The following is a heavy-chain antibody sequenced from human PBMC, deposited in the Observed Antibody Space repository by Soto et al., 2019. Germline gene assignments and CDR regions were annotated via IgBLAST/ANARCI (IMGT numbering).Heavy chain of an antibody. CDR3: ARILKYNWFDP. D-gene: IGHD2-15*01. J-gene: IGHJ5*02. Sequence: QVQLVQSGAEEKKPGASVKVSCKASGYTFTSYAMHWVRQAPGQRLEWMGWINAGNGNTKYSQKFQGRVTITRDTSASTAYMELSSLRSEDAAVYYCARILKYNWFDPWGQGTLVTVSS. CDR1: GYTFTSYA. CDR2: INAGNGNT. V-gene: IGHV1-3*05.